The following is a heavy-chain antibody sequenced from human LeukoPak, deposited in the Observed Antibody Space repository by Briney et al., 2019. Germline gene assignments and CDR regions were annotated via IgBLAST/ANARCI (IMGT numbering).Heavy chain of an antibody. Sequence: PSETLSLTCTVSGGSISSSSYYWGWIRQPPGKGLEWIGSIYYSGSTNYNPSLKSRVTISVDTSKNQFSLKLSSVTAADTAVYYCARDASIAVAGNFDYWGQGTLVTVSS. CDR1: GGSISSSSYY. CDR2: IYYSGST. D-gene: IGHD6-19*01. J-gene: IGHJ4*02. CDR3: ARDASIAVAGNFDY. V-gene: IGHV4-39*07.